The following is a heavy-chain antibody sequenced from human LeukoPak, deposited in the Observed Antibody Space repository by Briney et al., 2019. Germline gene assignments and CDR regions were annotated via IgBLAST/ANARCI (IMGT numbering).Heavy chain of an antibody. Sequence: SETLSLTCTVSGDSISSYYWSWIRQPPGKGLEWIGEINHSGSTNYNPSLKSRVTISVDTSKNQFSLKLSSVTAADTAVYYCVDIVVVPAAIIFDYWGQGTQVTVSS. V-gene: IGHV4-34*01. D-gene: IGHD2-2*03. CDR2: INHSGST. J-gene: IGHJ4*02. CDR3: VDIVVVPAAIIFDY. CDR1: GDSISSYY.